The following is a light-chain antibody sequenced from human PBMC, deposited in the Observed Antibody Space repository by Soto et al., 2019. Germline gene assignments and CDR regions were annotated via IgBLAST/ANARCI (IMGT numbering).Light chain of an antibody. Sequence: SYELTHPPSVSVSPGQTASVTCSGDQLGDKYACWYQQKPGQSPVLVIYQDSKRPSGIPERFSGSNSGNTATLTISGTQAMDEADYYCQAWDSCTVVFGTGTKVTVL. V-gene: IGLV3-1*01. CDR1: QLGDKY. CDR2: QDS. J-gene: IGLJ1*01. CDR3: QAWDSCTVV.